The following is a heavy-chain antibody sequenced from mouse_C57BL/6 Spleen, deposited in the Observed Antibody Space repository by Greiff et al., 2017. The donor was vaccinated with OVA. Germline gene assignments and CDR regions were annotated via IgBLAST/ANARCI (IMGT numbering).Heavy chain of an antibody. CDR2: IRNKANGYTT. Sequence: EVKLVESGGGLVQPGGSLSLSCAASGFTFTDYYMSWVRQPPGKALEWLGFIRNKANGYTTEYSASVKVRFTISRDNSQSILYLQMNALRAEDSATYYCARYYYGSSYDYWGQGTTLTVSS. V-gene: IGHV7-3*01. CDR3: ARYYYGSSYDY. CDR1: GFTFTDYY. J-gene: IGHJ2*01. D-gene: IGHD1-1*01.